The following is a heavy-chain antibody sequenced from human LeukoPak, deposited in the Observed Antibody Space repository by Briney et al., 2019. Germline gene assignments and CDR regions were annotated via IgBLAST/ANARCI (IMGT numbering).Heavy chain of an antibody. V-gene: IGHV3-48*01. J-gene: IGHJ4*02. D-gene: IGHD5-12*01. Sequence: GGSLRLACAASGFNFSTYNMNWVRQAPGKGLEWVSYISSSSSTILYADSVKGRFTISRDNSKITLYLQMNSLRAEDTAVYYCARGPSGYHNTGGQGTLVTVSS. CDR2: ISSSSSTI. CDR1: GFNFSTYN. CDR3: ARGPSGYHNT.